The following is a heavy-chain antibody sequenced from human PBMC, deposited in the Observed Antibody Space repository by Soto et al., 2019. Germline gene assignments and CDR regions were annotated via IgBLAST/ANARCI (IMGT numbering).Heavy chain of an antibody. Sequence: GASVKVSCKASGYTFSSYTINWARQAPGQGLEWMGWISAYNGDTNYAQKLQGRVTMTTDTSTTTAYMELRSLRSDDTAVYYCARANLYYNFWSGLDYWGQGALVTVSS. CDR2: ISAYNGDT. J-gene: IGHJ4*02. CDR1: GYTFSSYT. D-gene: IGHD3-3*01. CDR3: ARANLYYNFWSGLDY. V-gene: IGHV1-18*01.